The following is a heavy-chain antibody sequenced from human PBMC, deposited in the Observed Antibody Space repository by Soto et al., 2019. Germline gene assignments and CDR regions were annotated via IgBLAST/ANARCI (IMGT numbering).Heavy chain of an antibody. CDR3: ARDWLITIGYSYGSHFDY. CDR2: ISAYNGNT. Sequence: ASVKVSCKASGYTFTSYGISWVRQAPGQGLEWMGWISAYNGNTNYAQKLQGRVTMTTDTSTSTAYMELRSLRSDDTAVYYCARDWLITIGYSYGSHFDYWGQGTLVTVS. D-gene: IGHD5-18*01. V-gene: IGHV1-18*04. CDR1: GYTFTSYG. J-gene: IGHJ4*02.